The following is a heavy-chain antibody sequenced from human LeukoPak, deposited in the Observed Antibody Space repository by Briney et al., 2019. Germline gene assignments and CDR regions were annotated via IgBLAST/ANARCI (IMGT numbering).Heavy chain of an antibody. Sequence: GGSLRLSCAASGFTFSSYSVTWVRQAPGKGLEWVANIKEDGTKTYYVDSVKGRFTVSRDNAQNSLYLQMNSLTPEDTAVYFCARGEAFCDYWGQGALVTVSS. CDR3: ARGEAFCDY. V-gene: IGHV3-7*05. CDR1: GFTFSSYS. CDR2: IKEDGTKT. J-gene: IGHJ4*02.